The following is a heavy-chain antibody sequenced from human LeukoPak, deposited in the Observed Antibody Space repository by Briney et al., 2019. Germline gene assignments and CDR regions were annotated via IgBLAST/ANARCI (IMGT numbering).Heavy chain of an antibody. CDR1: GFTFSSYA. J-gene: IGHJ4*02. D-gene: IGHD3-22*01. CDR2: IFGSGGRT. Sequence: GGTLRLSCAASGFTFSSYAMSWVRQAPGKGLESVSAIFGSGGRTYYADSVKGRFTISRDNSKNTLYLQMNSLRAEDTAVYYCAKEENYYDSSGYRHNAYWGQGTPVT. CDR3: AKEENYYDSSGYRHNAY. V-gene: IGHV3-23*01.